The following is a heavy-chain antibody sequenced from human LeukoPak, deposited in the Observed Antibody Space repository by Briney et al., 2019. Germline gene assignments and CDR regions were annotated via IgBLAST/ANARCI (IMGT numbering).Heavy chain of an antibody. D-gene: IGHD3-10*01. CDR1: GDTVSGISVA. V-gene: IGHV6-1*01. J-gene: IGHJ4*02. CDR3: ARYGSGSSPSKAFDY. Sequence: SHTLSLSCAMSGDTVSGISVAWEWIRPSPSGGLGWLVRTYYSFKGYNDYAVSVQSRIADTPYTSKIPFSLHLNSVTPEDTAVYYCARYGSGSSPSKAFDYCGQGTLCTVSS. CDR2: TYYSFKGYN.